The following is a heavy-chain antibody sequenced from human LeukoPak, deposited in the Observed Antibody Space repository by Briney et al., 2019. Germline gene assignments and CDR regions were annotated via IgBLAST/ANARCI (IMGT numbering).Heavy chain of an antibody. CDR1: GFTFSSYA. J-gene: IGHJ5*02. CDR2: IKHDGSEQ. CDR3: TRGLGEHGGVSDR. V-gene: IGHV3-7*01. Sequence: GGSLRLSCAASGFTFSSYAMNWVRQAPGKGLEWVANIKHDGSEQIYVDSVKGRFTISRDNAKDSVYLQMNSLRAEDTAVYYCTRGLGEHGGVSDRWGQGTLVIVS. D-gene: IGHD3-16*01.